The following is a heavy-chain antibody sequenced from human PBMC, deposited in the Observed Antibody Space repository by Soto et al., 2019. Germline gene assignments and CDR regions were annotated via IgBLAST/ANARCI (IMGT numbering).Heavy chain of an antibody. Sequence: SETLSLTCTVSGGSISGYYWSWIRQPPGKGLEWIGYIFYSGSTNYNPSLKSRVTISVDTSKNQFSLKLSSVAAADTAVYYCAKEEESNIDHWGQGTLVTVSS. CDR3: AKEEESNIDH. D-gene: IGHD7-27*01. J-gene: IGHJ4*02. V-gene: IGHV4-59*12. CDR2: IFYSGST. CDR1: GGSISGYY.